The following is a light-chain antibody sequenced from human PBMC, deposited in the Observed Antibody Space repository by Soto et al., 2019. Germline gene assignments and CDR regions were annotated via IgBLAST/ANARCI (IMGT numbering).Light chain of an antibody. J-gene: IGKJ3*01. CDR3: QKYYSVPFT. V-gene: IGKV1-27*01. Sequence: DIQMTQSPLSLSASAGDKVTITCRASQAIRNNLAWYQQKPGKVPTLLIYAASTLQSGVPSRFSGSGSGTDSTLTISSLQPEDVATYYCQKYYSVPFTFGPGTKVEIK. CDR2: AAS. CDR1: QAIRNN.